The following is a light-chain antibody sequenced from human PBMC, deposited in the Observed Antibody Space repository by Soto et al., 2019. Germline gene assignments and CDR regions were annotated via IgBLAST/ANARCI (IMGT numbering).Light chain of an antibody. CDR2: EVN. V-gene: IGLV2-8*01. CDR1: SSDVGGYNY. Sequence: QSALTLPPSASGSPGHSVAISCTGTSSDVGGYNYVSWYQQHPGKAPKLMIYEVNKRPSGVPDRFSGSKSGNTASLTVSGLQAEDEADYYCSSYAGSSNVFGTGTKLTVL. J-gene: IGLJ1*01. CDR3: SSYAGSSNV.